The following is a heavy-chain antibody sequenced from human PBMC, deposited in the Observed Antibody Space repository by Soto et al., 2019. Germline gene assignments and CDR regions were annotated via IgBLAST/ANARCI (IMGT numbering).Heavy chain of an antibody. CDR2: INHSGST. D-gene: IGHD3-9*01. Sequence: SETLSLTCAVYGGSFSGHYWSWIRQPPGKGLEWIGEINHSGSTNYNPSLKSRVTTSVDTSKNQFSLKLSSVTAADTAVYYCARGGVQTYYDILTGYPPKAFDIWGQGTMVTVSS. CDR1: GGSFSGHY. V-gene: IGHV4-34*01. J-gene: IGHJ3*02. CDR3: ARGGVQTYYDILTGYPPKAFDI.